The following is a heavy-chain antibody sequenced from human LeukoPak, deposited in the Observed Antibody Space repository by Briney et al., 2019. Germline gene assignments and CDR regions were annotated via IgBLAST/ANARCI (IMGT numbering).Heavy chain of an antibody. J-gene: IGHJ4*02. CDR2: IYYSGST. CDR3: ARRVTSSGWYRDEY. CDR1: GGSFSSDY. Sequence: SGTLSLTCTVSGGSFSSDYWSWIRQAPGKGLEWVGHIYYSGSTSYNHPLVSRVTISVDTSKNQFSLKLSSGTAADTAVYSCARRVTSSGWYRDEYWGQGTLGTVSS. V-gene: IGHV4-59*08. D-gene: IGHD6-19*01.